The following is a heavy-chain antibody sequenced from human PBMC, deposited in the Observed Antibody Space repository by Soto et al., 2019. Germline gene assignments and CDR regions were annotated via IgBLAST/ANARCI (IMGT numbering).Heavy chain of an antibody. V-gene: IGHV3-30-3*01. J-gene: IGHJ3*02. CDR3: ARGSSMIYAFDI. D-gene: IGHD3-22*01. CDR2: ISYDGSNK. CDR1: GFTFSSYA. Sequence: QVQLVESGGGVVQPGRSLRLSCAASGFTFSSYAMHWVRQAPGKGLEWVAVISYDGSNKYYADSVKGRFTISRDNSKNTLYLQMNSLRAEDTAVYYCARGSSMIYAFDIWGQGTMVTVSS.